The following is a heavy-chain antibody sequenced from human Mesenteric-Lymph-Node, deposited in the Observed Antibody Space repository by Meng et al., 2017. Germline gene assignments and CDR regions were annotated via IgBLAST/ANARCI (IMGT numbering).Heavy chain of an antibody. CDR1: GGSISSYHYY. V-gene: IGHV4-39*07. CDR3: ARESLVQWLVSGVQD. CDR2: IYYSGRT. Sequence: GSLRLSCTVSGGSISSYHYYWAWLRQPPGKGLEWIGNIYYSGRTSYNPSLKSRVTISVDTSKNQFSLNLTSVTAADTAVYYCARESLVQWLVSGVQDWGQGTLVTVSS. D-gene: IGHD6-19*01. J-gene: IGHJ1*01.